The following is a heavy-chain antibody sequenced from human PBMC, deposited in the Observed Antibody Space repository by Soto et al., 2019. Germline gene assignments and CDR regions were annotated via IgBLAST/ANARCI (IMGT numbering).Heavy chain of an antibody. CDR3: ARRYGPGFDY. J-gene: IGHJ4*02. Sequence: SETLSLTCTVSGGSTSSYYWSWIRQPPGKGLEWIGYIYYSESTNYNPSLKSRVTISVDTSKNQFSLKLSSVTAADTAVYYCARRYGPGFDYWGQGTLVTFSS. V-gene: IGHV4-59*08. CDR2: IYYSEST. CDR1: GGSTSSYY. D-gene: IGHD4-17*01.